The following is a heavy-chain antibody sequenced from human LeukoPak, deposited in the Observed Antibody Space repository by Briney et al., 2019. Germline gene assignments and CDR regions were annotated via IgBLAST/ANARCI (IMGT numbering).Heavy chain of an antibody. J-gene: IGHJ5*02. Sequence: SETLSLTCAVYGGSFSGYYWSWIRQPPGKGLEWIGEINHSGSTNYNPSLKSRVTISVDTSKNQFSLKLSSVTAADTAVYYCARDYRYGSGSRFDPWGQGTLVTVSS. CDR1: GGSFSGYY. V-gene: IGHV4-34*01. CDR2: INHSGST. CDR3: ARDYRYGSGSRFDP. D-gene: IGHD3-10*01.